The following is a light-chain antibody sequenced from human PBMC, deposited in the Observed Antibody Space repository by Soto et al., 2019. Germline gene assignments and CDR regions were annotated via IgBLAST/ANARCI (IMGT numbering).Light chain of an antibody. CDR1: QSVSSNL. V-gene: IGKV3-20*01. CDR2: GAS. Sequence: EIVLTQSPGTLFLSPGERATLSCRASQSVSSNLLAWYQQKPGQAPRLLIYGASSRATGVPDRFRGSGSGTDFTLTISRLEPEDFAVYYCHQYGRSPPWTFGQGTKVEIK. CDR3: HQYGRSPPWT. J-gene: IGKJ1*01.